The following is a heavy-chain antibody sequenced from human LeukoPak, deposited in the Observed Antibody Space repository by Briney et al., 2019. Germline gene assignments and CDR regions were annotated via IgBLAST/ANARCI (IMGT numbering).Heavy chain of an antibody. Sequence: GGSLRLSCAASGFTFSSYAMHWVRQAPGKGLEWVAVISYDGSNKYYADSVKGRFTISRDNSKNTLYLQMNSLRAEDTAVYYCARVDRRYSYGYSAFDIWGQGTMVTVSS. V-gene: IGHV3-30-3*01. J-gene: IGHJ3*02. CDR2: ISYDGSNK. CDR3: ARVDRRYSYGYSAFDI. D-gene: IGHD5-18*01. CDR1: GFTFSSYA.